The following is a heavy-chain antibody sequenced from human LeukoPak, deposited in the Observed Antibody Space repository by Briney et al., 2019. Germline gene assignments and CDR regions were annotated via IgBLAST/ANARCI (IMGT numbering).Heavy chain of an antibody. CDR2: ISYDASND. Sequence: PGGSLRLSCAASGFTFSDYPMYWVRQAPGKGLGWVAVISYDASNDFYRDSVRGRFTISRDNARNTVYLQMDTLKPEDTAVYYCARSPGLPFGYMDVWGKGTMVIVSS. V-gene: IGHV3-30*04. D-gene: IGHD1-14*01. CDR1: GFTFSDYP. CDR3: ARSPGLPFGYMDV. J-gene: IGHJ6*03.